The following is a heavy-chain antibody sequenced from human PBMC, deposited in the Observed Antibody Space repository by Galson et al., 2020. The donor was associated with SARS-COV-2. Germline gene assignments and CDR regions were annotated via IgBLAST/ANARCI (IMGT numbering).Heavy chain of an antibody. CDR2: IYPDDSDT. CDR1: GYNFINYW. D-gene: IGHD3-3*01. CDR3: SRRNDFWSGYSMDV. J-gene: IGHJ6*02. V-gene: IGHV5-51*01. Sequence: KIGESLKISCKGSGYNFINYWIAWVRQMPGKGLEWMGIIYPDDSDTRYSPSFQGQVTISADKSINTAYLQWSSLKASDTAMYYCSRRNDFWSGYSMDVWGQGTTVTVSS.